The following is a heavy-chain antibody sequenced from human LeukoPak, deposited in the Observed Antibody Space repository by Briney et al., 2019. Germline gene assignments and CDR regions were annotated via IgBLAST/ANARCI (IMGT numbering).Heavy chain of an antibody. CDR2: ISSSSNFV. Sequence: GGSLRLSCAASGFTFSSYSMNWVRQAPGKGLEWVSSISSSSNFVFYADSVKGRFTISRDNAKNSLFLQMNSLRAEDTAVYSCTRDRQGPKLYEMHVWGQGTTVTVSS. CDR3: TRDRQGPKLYEMHV. CDR1: GFTFSSYS. D-gene: IGHD3-10*01. J-gene: IGHJ6*02. V-gene: IGHV3-21*01.